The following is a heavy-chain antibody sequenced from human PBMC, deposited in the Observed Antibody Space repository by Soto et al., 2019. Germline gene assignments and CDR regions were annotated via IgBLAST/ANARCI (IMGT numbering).Heavy chain of an antibody. D-gene: IGHD2-2*02. V-gene: IGHV1-2*06. J-gene: IGHJ5*02. CDR1: GYTFTGYF. Sequence: ASVKVSCKASGYTFTGYFIHWLRHAPGQGLEWMGRINTNNGATNYARKFQDRVTMTRDTSINTAYMELSSLRSDDTAIYYCANIPPTPDWFDPWGQGTLVTVSS. CDR3: ANIPPTPDWFDP. CDR2: INTNNGAT.